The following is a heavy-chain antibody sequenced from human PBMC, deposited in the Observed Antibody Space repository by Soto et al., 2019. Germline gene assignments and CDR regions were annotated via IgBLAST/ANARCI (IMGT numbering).Heavy chain of an antibody. CDR1: GGSISSYY. CDR3: ARAFRVVRYYYYGMDV. D-gene: IGHD3-10*01. J-gene: IGHJ6*02. CDR2: IYYSGST. V-gene: IGHV4-59*01. Sequence: SETLSLTCTVSGGSISSYYWSWIRQPPGKVLEWIGYIYYSGSTNYNPSLKSRVTITRDTSASAAYMELSSLRSEDTAVYYCARAFRVVRYYYYGMDVWGQGTTVTVSS.